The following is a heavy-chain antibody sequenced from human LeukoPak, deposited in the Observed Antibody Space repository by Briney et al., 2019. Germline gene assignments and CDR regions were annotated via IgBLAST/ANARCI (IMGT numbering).Heavy chain of an antibody. Sequence: RASVKVSCKASGYTFTGYYMHWVRQAPGQGLEWMGWMNPNSGNTGYAQKFQGRVTITRNTSISTAYMELSSLRSEDTAVYYCARVRLWDFWSGYYTPDGFDYWGQGTLVTVSS. CDR2: MNPNSGNT. D-gene: IGHD3-3*01. J-gene: IGHJ4*02. V-gene: IGHV1-8*03. CDR3: ARVRLWDFWSGYYTPDGFDY. CDR1: GYTFTGYY.